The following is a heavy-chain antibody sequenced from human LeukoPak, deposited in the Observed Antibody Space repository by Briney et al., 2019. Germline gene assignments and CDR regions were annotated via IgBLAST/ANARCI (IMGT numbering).Heavy chain of an antibody. CDR1: GFTFSSYW. CDR2: IKQDGSEK. CDR3: AREFDSSGYYLDY. D-gene: IGHD3-22*01. V-gene: IGHV3-7*01. J-gene: IGHJ4*02. Sequence: GGSLRLSCAASGFTFSSYWMSRVRQAPGKGLEWVANIKQDGSEKYYVDSVKGRFTISRDNAKNSLYLQMNSLRAEDTAVYYCAREFDSSGYYLDYWGQGTLVTGSS.